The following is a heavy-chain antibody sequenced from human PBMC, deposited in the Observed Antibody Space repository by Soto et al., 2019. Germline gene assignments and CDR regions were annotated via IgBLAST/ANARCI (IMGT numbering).Heavy chain of an antibody. CDR2: IRNKANSHTT. J-gene: IGHJ4*02. CDR3: VRGDSSGRHFDY. V-gene: IGHV3-72*01. Sequence: EVQVVESGGGLVQPGGSLRLSCAASGFTFSDHYMDWVRQAPGKGLEWVVRIRNKANSHTTEYAASVKGRFTVSRDDSQRSLYLQMNTLKVEDTAVYYCVRGDSSGRHFDYWGQGTLVTVSS. D-gene: IGHD6-25*01. CDR1: GFTFSDHY.